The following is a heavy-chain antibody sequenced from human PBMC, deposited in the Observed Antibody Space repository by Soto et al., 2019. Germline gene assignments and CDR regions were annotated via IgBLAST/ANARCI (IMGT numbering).Heavy chain of an antibody. Sequence: SETLSLTCTVSGGSISSSGYYWGWIRQPPGKGLEWIGSIYYSGSTYYNPSLKSRVTISVDTSKNQFSVMLSSVTAADTAVYYCARQGITGTTRGMDVGGQGTTVTVS. CDR2: IYYSGST. CDR3: ARQGITGTTRGMDV. J-gene: IGHJ6*02. D-gene: IGHD1-7*01. CDR1: GGSISSSGYY. V-gene: IGHV4-39*01.